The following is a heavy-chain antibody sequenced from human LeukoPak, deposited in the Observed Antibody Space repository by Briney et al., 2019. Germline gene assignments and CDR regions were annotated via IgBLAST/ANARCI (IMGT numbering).Heavy chain of an antibody. CDR3: AKDYYDFWSGYSIGTLDY. V-gene: IGHV3-30*02. Sequence: PGGSLRLSCAASGFTFSSYGMHWVRQAPGKGLEWVAFIRYDGSNKYYADSVKGRFTISRDNSKNTLYLQMNSLRAEDTAVYYCAKDYYDFWSGYSIGTLDYWGQGTLVTVSS. CDR2: IRYDGSNK. D-gene: IGHD3-3*01. J-gene: IGHJ4*02. CDR1: GFTFSSYG.